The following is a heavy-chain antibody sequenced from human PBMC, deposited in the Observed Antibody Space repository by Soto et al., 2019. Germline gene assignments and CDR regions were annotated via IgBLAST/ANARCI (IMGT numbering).Heavy chain of an antibody. CDR1: GGTFSSYA. CDR2: IIPIFGTA. CDR3: ARNPTSTATTYYYGMDV. D-gene: IGHD5-18*01. Sequence: QVQLVQSGAEVKKPGSSVKVSCKASGGTFSSYAISWVRQAPGQGLEWMGGIIPIFGTANYAQKFQGRVTITADKSTSTAYMELSSLRSEDTAVYYCARNPTSTATTYYYGMDVWGQVTTVTVSS. V-gene: IGHV1-69*06. J-gene: IGHJ6*02.